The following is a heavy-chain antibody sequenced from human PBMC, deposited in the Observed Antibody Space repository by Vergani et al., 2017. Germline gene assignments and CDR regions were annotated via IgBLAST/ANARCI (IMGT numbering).Heavy chain of an antibody. CDR3: ARRRQAGDEEEVGAFDY. CDR1: GGSISSYY. Sequence: QVQLQESGPGLVKPSETLSLTCTVSGGSISSYYWSWIRQPPGKGLEWIGYIYYSGSTNYNPSLKSRVTISVDTSKNQFSLKLSAVTAADTAVYYCARRRQAGDEEEVGAFDYWGQGTLVTGSS. V-gene: IGHV4-59*08. CDR2: IYYSGST. D-gene: IGHD3-16*01. J-gene: IGHJ4*02.